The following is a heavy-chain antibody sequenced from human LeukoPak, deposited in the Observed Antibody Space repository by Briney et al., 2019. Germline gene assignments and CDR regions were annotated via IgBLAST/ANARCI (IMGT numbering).Heavy chain of an antibody. CDR1: GYSISSGYY. J-gene: IGHJ3*02. Sequence: SETLSLTCTVSGYSISSGYYWGWIRQPPGKGLEWIGSIYHSGSTYYNPSLKSRVTISVDTSKNQFSLKLSSVTAADTAVYYCATSDCSSTSCYRLDAFDIWGQGTMVTVSS. CDR2: IYHSGST. D-gene: IGHD2-2*02. CDR3: ATSDCSSTSCYRLDAFDI. V-gene: IGHV4-38-2*02.